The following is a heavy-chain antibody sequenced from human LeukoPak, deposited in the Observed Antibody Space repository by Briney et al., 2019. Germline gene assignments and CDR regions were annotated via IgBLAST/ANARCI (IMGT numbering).Heavy chain of an antibody. J-gene: IGHJ4*02. V-gene: IGHV4-31*03. CDR2: IYYSGST. CDR3: ARARESDFGDYYPTN. D-gene: IGHD4-17*01. Sequence: SETLSLTCTVSGGSISSGGYYWSWIRQHPGKGLEWIGYIYYSGSTYYNPSLKSRVTISVDTSKNQFSLKLSSVTAADTAVYYCARARESDFGDYYPTNWGQGTLVTVSS. CDR1: GGSISSGGYY.